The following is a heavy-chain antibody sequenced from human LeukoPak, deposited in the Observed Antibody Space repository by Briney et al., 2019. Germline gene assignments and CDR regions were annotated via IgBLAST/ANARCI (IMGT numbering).Heavy chain of an antibody. CDR3: TTSSIAAADPYFDY. V-gene: IGHV3-15*01. CDR1: GFTFSNAW. D-gene: IGHD6-13*01. Sequence: GGSLRLSCAASGFTFSNAWMSWVRQAPGKGLEWVGRIKSKTDGGTTDYAAPVKGRFTISRDDSKNTLYLQMNSLKTEDTAVYYCTTSSIAAADPYFDYWGQGTLVTVSS. CDR2: IKSKTDGGTT. J-gene: IGHJ4*02.